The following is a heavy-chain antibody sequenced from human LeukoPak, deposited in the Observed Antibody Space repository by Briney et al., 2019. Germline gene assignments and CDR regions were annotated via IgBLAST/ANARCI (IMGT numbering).Heavy chain of an antibody. CDR1: GFTFSTYG. J-gene: IGHJ6*02. D-gene: IGHD2/OR15-2a*01. V-gene: IGHV3-30*03. Sequence: GGSLRLSCVASGFTFSTYGMHWVRQAPGKGLEWVAVMSHDGGIEKYADSVKSRFTISRDNSKKTLYLQMNSLRSDDAAVYYCARAKIIHSITHMDVWGQGTTVTVSS. CDR2: MSHDGGIE. CDR3: ARAKIIHSITHMDV.